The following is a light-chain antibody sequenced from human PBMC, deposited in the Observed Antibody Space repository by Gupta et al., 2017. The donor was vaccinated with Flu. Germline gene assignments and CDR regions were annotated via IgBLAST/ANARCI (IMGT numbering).Light chain of an antibody. CDR3: QQSYSTPWT. CDR2: AAS. CDR1: QSISSY. J-gene: IGKJ1*01. V-gene: IGKV1-39*01. Sequence: DIKMIQHPPSLSSSVGDRVTITCRASQSISSYLNWYQQKPGKAPKLLIYAASSLQSGVPSRFSGSGSGTDFTLTISSLQPEDFATYYCQQSYSTPWTFGQGTKVEIK.